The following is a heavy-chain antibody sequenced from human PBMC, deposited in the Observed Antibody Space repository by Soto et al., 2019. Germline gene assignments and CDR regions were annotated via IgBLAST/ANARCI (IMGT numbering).Heavy chain of an antibody. CDR2: IKQDVSEK. Sequence: GGSLRLSCAASGFTLSNYWMSWVRQAPGKGLEWVANIKQDVSEKYYVDSVKGRFTISRDNAKNSLYLQMNSLRAEDTAVYYCARHGDYVSMDVWGKGTTVTVSS. CDR1: GFTLSNYW. V-gene: IGHV3-7*01. CDR3: ARHGDYVSMDV. J-gene: IGHJ6*03. D-gene: IGHD4-17*01.